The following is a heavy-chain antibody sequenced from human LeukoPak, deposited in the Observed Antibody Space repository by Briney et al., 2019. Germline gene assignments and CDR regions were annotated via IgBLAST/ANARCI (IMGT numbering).Heavy chain of an antibody. Sequence: SETLSLTCTVSGGSISSGSYYWNWIRQPAGKGLEWIGRIYSSGSTNYNPSLKSRVTISVDTSKNQFSLKLRSVTAADTAVYYCARYEAVAGVFDYWGQGTLVTVSS. CDR2: IYSSGST. D-gene: IGHD6-19*01. J-gene: IGHJ4*02. CDR1: GGSISSGSYY. V-gene: IGHV4-61*02. CDR3: ARYEAVAGVFDY.